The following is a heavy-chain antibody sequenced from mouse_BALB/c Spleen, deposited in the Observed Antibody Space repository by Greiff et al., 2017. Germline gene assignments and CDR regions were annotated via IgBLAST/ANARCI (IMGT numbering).Heavy chain of an antibody. CDR3: ARGEGFAY. Sequence: EVKLQESGAELVKPGASVKLSCTASGFNIKDTYMHWVKQRPEQGLEWIGRIDPANGNTKYDPKFQGKATITADTSSNTAYLQLSSLTSEDTAVYYCARGEGFAYWGQGTLVTVSA. CDR2: IDPANGNT. J-gene: IGHJ3*01. CDR1: GFNIKDTY. V-gene: IGHV14-3*02.